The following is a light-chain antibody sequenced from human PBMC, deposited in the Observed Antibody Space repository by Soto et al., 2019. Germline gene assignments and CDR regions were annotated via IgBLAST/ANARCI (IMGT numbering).Light chain of an antibody. CDR1: QSVSSY. J-gene: IGKJ5*01. Sequence: EIVLTQSPATLSLSPGERATLSCRASQSVSSYLAWYQQKPGQAPRLLIYDASNRATGIPARFSGSGSGTDFTLTISSLEPEDFAVYYCQQRSNLITFGQRTRLEIK. V-gene: IGKV3-11*01. CDR3: QQRSNLIT. CDR2: DAS.